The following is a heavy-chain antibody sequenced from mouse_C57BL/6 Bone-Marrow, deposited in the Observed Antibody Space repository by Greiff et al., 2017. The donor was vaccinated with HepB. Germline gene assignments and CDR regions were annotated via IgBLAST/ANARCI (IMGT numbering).Heavy chain of an antibody. V-gene: IGHV5-12*01. CDR2: ISNGGGST. J-gene: IGHJ4*01. D-gene: IGHD2-10*02. Sequence: EVNVVESGGGLVQPGGSLKLSCAASGFTFSDYYMYWVRQTPEKRLEWVAYISNGGGSTYYPDTVKGRFTISRDNAKNTLYLQMSRLKSEDTAMYYCARGNLGRPYYAMDYWGQGTSVTVSS. CDR3: ARGNLGRPYYAMDY. CDR1: GFTFSDYY.